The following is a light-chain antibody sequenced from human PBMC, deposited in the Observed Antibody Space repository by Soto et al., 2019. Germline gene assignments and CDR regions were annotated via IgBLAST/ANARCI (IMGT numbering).Light chain of an antibody. CDR3: QQYNNWPLT. CDR1: QSVNSN. V-gene: IGKV3-15*01. Sequence: EIAMTQSRATLSVSPGERATLSCRASQSVNSNLAWYQQKPGQAPRLLIYGASTRATGIPARFSGSGSGTEFTVTISSLQSEDFAVYYCQQYNNWPLTFGGGTKVEI. J-gene: IGKJ4*01. CDR2: GAS.